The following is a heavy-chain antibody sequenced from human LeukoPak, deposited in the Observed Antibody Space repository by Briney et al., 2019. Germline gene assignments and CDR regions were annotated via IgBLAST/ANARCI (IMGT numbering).Heavy chain of an antibody. Sequence: GGSLRLSCAASGFPFSTYAMYWVRQAPGKGLEWVSGIYGSGGGIQYADSVKGRFTISRDNSKNTLYLQMNSLRAEDTALYYCAKDRLPDGRWSLDYWGQGTLVTVSS. J-gene: IGHJ4*02. CDR2: IYGSGGGI. CDR3: AKDRLPDGRWSLDY. CDR1: GFPFSTYA. V-gene: IGHV3-23*01. D-gene: IGHD6-13*01.